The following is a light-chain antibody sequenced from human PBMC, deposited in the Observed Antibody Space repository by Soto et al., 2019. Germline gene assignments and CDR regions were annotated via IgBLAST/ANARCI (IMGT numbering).Light chain of an antibody. Sequence: VVYQSAATLSLSPRERATLSCRASQSVSSYLAWYQQKPGQAPRLLIYDASNRATGIPARFSGSGSGTDFTLTISSLEPEDFAVYNCQQRSNWPLTFGGGTKVDIK. CDR3: QQRSNWPLT. J-gene: IGKJ4*01. CDR1: QSVSSY. CDR2: DAS. V-gene: IGKV3-11*01.